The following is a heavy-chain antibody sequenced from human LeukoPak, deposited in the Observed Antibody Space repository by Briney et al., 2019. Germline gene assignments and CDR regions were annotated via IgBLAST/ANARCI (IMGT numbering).Heavy chain of an antibody. CDR3: ARDRSRLRLFSLGY. CDR1: GYTFTGYY. D-gene: IGHD3-22*01. J-gene: IGHJ4*02. V-gene: IGHV1-2*02. Sequence: ASVKVSCKASGYTFTGYYMHWVRQAPGQGLEWMGWINPNSGGTDYAQKFQGRVTMTRDTSISTAYMELSRLRSDDTAVYYCARDRSRLRLFSLGYWGQGTLVTVSS. CDR2: INPNSGGT.